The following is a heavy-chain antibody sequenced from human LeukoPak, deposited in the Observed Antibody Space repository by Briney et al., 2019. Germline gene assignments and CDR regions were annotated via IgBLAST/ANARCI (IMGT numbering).Heavy chain of an antibody. J-gene: IGHJ4*02. D-gene: IGHD3-10*01. CDR2: IYYSGST. CDR1: GGTISSSSYY. CDR3: ARVASRYYGSGSYLNYFDY. Sequence: SETLSLTCTVSGGTISSSSYYWGWIRQPPGKGLEWIGSIYYSGSTYYNPSLKSRVTISVDTSKNQFSLKLSSVTAADTAVCYCARVASRYYGSGSYLNYFDYWGQGTLVTVSS. V-gene: IGHV4-39*01.